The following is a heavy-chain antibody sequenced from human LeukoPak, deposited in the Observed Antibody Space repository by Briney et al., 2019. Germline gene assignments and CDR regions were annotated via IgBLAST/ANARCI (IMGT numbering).Heavy chain of an antibody. CDR3: ARGSSIYDYVWGSYRYGAFDI. CDR2: ISYDGSNK. V-gene: IGHV3-30*01. J-gene: IGHJ3*02. CDR1: GFTFSSYA. Sequence: GRSLRLSCAASGFTFSSYAMHWVRQAPGKGREWGAVISYDGSNKDYADFVKGRFTISRDNSKNTLYLQMNSLRAEDTAVYSCARGSSIYDYVWGSYRYGAFDIWGQGTMVTVSS. D-gene: IGHD3-16*02.